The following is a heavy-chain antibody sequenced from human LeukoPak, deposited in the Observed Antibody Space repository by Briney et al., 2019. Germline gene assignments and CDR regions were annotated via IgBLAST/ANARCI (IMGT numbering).Heavy chain of an antibody. Sequence: GGSLRLSCAASGFTFSSYAMSWVRQAPGKGLEWVSAISGSGGSTYYADSAKGRFTISRDNAKNSLYLQMNSLRAEDTAVYYCARAPYYYGSGSFWFDYWGQGTLVTVSS. CDR3: ARAPYYYGSGSFWFDY. V-gene: IGHV3-23*01. J-gene: IGHJ4*02. D-gene: IGHD3-10*01. CDR1: GFTFSSYA. CDR2: ISGSGGST.